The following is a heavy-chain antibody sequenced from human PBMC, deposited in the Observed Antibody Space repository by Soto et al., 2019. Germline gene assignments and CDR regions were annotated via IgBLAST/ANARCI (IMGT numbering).Heavy chain of an antibody. CDR1: GFTFSSYA. J-gene: IGHJ4*02. V-gene: IGHV3-23*01. CDR2: ISGSGGST. Sequence: EVQLLESGGGLVQPGGSLRLSCAASGFTFSSYAMSWVRQAPGKGLEWVSAISGSGGSTYYADSVKGRFTISRDNSKTALKLQMYGLMAEDTAVYYCAGAGLRSDYWGQVTLVTVSS. CDR3: AGAGLRSDY. D-gene: IGHD5-12*01.